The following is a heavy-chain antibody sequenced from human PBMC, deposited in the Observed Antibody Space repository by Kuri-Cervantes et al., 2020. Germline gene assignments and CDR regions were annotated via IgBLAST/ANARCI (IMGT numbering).Heavy chain of an antibody. CDR1: DGSVSSGSYY. Sequence: GSLRLSCTVSDGSVSSGSYYWSWIRQPPGKGLEWIGYISYSGNTKYNPSLKSRVTISVDTSKNQFSLKLSSVTAADTAVYYCARSSKYNFWSGYYPYWGQGTLVTVSS. CDR3: ARSSKYNFWSGYYPY. CDR2: ISYSGNT. J-gene: IGHJ4*02. D-gene: IGHD3-3*01. V-gene: IGHV4-61*01.